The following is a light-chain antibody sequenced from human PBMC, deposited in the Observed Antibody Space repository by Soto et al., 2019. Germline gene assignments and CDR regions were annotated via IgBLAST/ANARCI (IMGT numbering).Light chain of an antibody. CDR1: QSLLDSDGKTL. CDR3: MQSVQIPWT. J-gene: IGKJ1*01. CDR2: EVF. Sequence: DIVVTQTPLSLSVTPGQPASISCKSSQSLLDSDGKTLMFWYVQKPGQPPQLLIYEVFNRFSGVPDRFSGSGSGTDFTLEISRVEADDVGIYYCMQSVQIPWTFGQGTKVEIK. V-gene: IGKV2D-29*01.